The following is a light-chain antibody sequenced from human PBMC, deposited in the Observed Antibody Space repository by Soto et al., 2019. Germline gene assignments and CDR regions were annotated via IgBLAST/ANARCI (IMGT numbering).Light chain of an antibody. V-gene: IGKV1-5*03. CDR3: QQSIT. J-gene: IGKJ3*01. Sequence: DIQMTQSPSTLSASVGDRVTITCRAGQSISSWLAWYQQKPGKAPKLLIYKASTLESGVPSRFSGSGSGTEFTLTISSLQPDDFATYYCQQSITFGFGPQVDIK. CDR2: KAS. CDR1: QSISSW.